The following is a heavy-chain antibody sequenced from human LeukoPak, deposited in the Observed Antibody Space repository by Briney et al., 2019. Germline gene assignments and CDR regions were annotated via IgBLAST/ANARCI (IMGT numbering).Heavy chain of an antibody. Sequence: PGGSLRLSCTGSGFTFSTYTMNWVRQAPGKGLEWVASIGSTSSNINYADSVEGRFTISRDNAKNSLYLQMTRLRDEDTAVYYCATERNDVSTGNYLHWIDSWGQGVLVTVSS. D-gene: IGHD3-9*01. J-gene: IGHJ5*01. CDR3: ATERNDVSTGNYLHWIDS. V-gene: IGHV3-21*06. CDR1: GFTFSTYT. CDR2: IGSTSSNI.